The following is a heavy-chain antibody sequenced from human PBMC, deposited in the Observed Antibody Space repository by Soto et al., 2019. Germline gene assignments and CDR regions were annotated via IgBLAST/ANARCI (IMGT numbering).Heavy chain of an antibody. CDR2: ISGYNGNT. Sequence: QVQLVQSRGEVKKPGASVKVSCKTSGYSFTTYGISWVRQAPGQGLEWMGWISGYNGNTNYAQKLKGRLTMPTDTSTSTAYMELRSLTSDDTAVYYCAREGPAPYYYYGMDVWGQGSTVTVSS. CDR3: AREGPAPYYYYGMDV. J-gene: IGHJ6*02. CDR1: GYSFTTYG. V-gene: IGHV1-18*01.